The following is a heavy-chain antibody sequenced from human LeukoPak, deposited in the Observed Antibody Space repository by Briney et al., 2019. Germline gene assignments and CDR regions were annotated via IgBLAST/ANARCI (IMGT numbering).Heavy chain of an antibody. Sequence: TSETLSLTCTVSGYSISSGNYWGWIRQPPGKGLEWIGSIYYSGSTYYNPSLKSRVTISVDTSKNQFSLKLSSVTAADTAVYYCARLARYGSGSYWGRVRHYMDVWGKGTTVTISS. CDR2: IYYSGST. J-gene: IGHJ6*03. CDR3: ARLARYGSGSYWGRVRHYMDV. D-gene: IGHD3-10*01. V-gene: IGHV4-38-2*02. CDR1: GYSISSGNY.